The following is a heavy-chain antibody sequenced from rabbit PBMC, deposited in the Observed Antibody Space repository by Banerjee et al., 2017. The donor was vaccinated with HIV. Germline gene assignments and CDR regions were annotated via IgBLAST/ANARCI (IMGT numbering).Heavy chain of an antibody. CDR3: ANCDNEDDTFNL. CDR1: GIDFSSSYW. J-gene: IGHJ4*01. V-gene: IGHV1S45*01. Sequence: QQQLEESGGGLVKPGGTLTLTCKASGIDFSSSYWICWVRQAPGKGLEWIACIDANSGGTYYASWAKGRFTISKTSSTTVTLQMTSLTVADTATYFCANCDNEDDTFNLWGPGTLVTVS. CDR2: IDANSGGT. D-gene: IGHD2-1*01.